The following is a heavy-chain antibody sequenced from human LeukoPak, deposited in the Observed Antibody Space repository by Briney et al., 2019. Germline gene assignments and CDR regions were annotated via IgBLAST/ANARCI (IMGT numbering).Heavy chain of an antibody. V-gene: IGHV1-18*01. J-gene: IGHJ3*01. D-gene: IGHD3-10*01. Sequence: GASVKVSCKDSRYTFTSYSISSGRQAPGQGLEWMGWISGYNGNASYAQKLQGRVTMTTDTSASTVYMELRSLRSDDTAVYYCARGRAFGEIVNWGQGTMVTVSS. CDR2: ISGYNGNA. CDR3: ARGRAFGEIVN. CDR1: RYTFTSYS.